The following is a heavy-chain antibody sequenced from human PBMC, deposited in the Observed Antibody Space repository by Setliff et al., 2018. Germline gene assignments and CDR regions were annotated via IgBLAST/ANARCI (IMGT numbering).Heavy chain of an antibody. Sequence: TGGSLRLSCAASGFTFSSFAMHWVRQAPGKGLEWVAIIWYDGNKKYYADSVQGRFTISRDNSKNTLYLQMNSLRAEDTAVYYCARGPTIFGAIYYMDVWGKGTTVTV. D-gene: IGHD3-3*01. J-gene: IGHJ6*03. V-gene: IGHV3-30*04. CDR2: IWYDGNKK. CDR1: GFTFSSFA. CDR3: ARGPTIFGAIYYMDV.